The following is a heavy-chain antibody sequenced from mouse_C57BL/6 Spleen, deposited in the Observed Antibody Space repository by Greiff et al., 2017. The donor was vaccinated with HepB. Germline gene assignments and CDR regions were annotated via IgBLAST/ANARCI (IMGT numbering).Heavy chain of an antibody. D-gene: IGHD1-1*01. CDR1: GFTFSDYY. V-gene: IGHV5-16*01. CDR3: ARSYGSSYYAMDY. Sequence: EVHLVESEGGLVQPGSSMKLSCTASGFTFSDYYMAWVRQVPEKGLEWVANINYDGSSTYYLDSLKSRFIISRDNAKNILYLQMSSLKSEDTATYYCARSYGSSYYAMDYWGQGTSVTVSS. J-gene: IGHJ4*01. CDR2: INYDGSST.